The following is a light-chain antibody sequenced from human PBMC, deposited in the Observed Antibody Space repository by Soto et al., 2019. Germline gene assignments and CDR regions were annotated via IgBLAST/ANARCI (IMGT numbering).Light chain of an antibody. V-gene: IGLV2-14*01. Sequence: QLVLTQPASVSGSPGQSITISCTGTSSDGGGYNYVSWYQQHPGKAPKLMIYDVSNRPSGVSNRFSGSKSGNTASLTISGLQAEDEADYYCSSYTSSSTLDVFGTGTKLTVL. CDR1: SSDGGGYNY. CDR2: DVS. J-gene: IGLJ1*01. CDR3: SSYTSSSTLDV.